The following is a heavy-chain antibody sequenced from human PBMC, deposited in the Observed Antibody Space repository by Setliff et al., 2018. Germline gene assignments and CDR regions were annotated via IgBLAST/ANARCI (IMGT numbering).Heavy chain of an antibody. D-gene: IGHD3-22*01. CDR3: ARAHRYFSDTSGYFYDQGRSAFDV. V-gene: IGHV3-9*01. CDR2: ISWNSGRI. CDR1: GFTFDDYA. J-gene: IGHJ3*01. Sequence: GGSLRLSCAASGFTFDDYAMHWVRQAPGKGLEWVSGISWNSGRIGYADPVKGRFTISRDNAKNSLYLQMNSLGAEDTALYYCARAHRYFSDTSGYFYDQGRSAFDVWGQGTMVTVSS.